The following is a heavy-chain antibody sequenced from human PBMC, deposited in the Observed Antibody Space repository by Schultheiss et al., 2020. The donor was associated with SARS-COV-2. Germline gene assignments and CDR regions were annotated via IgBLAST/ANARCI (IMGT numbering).Heavy chain of an antibody. CDR3: AKDLKHIVVVVAATPGYGMDV. CDR1: GFTFSSYA. CDR2: ISGSGGST. V-gene: IGHV3-23*01. Sequence: GGSLRLSCAASGFTFSSYAMSWVRQAPGKGLEWVSAISGSGGSTYYADSVKGRFTISRDNSKNTLYLQMNSLRAEDTAVYYCAKDLKHIVVVVAATPGYGMDVWGQGTTVTVSS. J-gene: IGHJ6*02. D-gene: IGHD2-15*01.